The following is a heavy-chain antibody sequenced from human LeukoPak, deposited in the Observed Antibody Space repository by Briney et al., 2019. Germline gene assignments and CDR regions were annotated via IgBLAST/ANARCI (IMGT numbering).Heavy chain of an antibody. Sequence: SETLSLTCSVSGGSVSSYYWSWIRQSPGKGLEWIGYIHNSGRTNYNPSLKSRVTGFVDTSKNQVSLRLSSVTAADTAVYYCARDRRDDFWSGYYSSYYYGMDVWGQGTTVTVSS. V-gene: IGHV4-4*08. J-gene: IGHJ6*02. CDR3: ARDRRDDFWSGYYSSYYYGMDV. CDR2: IHNSGRT. D-gene: IGHD3-3*01. CDR1: GGSVSSYY.